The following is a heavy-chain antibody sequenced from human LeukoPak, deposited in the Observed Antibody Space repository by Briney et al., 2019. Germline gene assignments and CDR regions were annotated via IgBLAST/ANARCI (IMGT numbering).Heavy chain of an antibody. CDR3: ARKAGSRLFDY. Sequence: GGSLRLSCAASGFTFSSYWMSWVRQAPGKGLEWVANIKQDGSEKYYVDSVKGRFTISRDNAKNSLYLQVNSLRAEDTAVYYCARKAGSRLFDYWGQGTLVTVSS. CDR2: IKQDGSEK. CDR1: GFTFSSYW. J-gene: IGHJ4*02. V-gene: IGHV3-7*01.